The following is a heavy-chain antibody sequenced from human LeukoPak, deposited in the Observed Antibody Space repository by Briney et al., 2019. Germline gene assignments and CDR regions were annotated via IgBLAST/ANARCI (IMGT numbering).Heavy chain of an antibody. V-gene: IGHV3-7*01. CDR3: AKDGAYDWNDKSDY. CDR1: GFTFSSYW. D-gene: IGHD1-20*01. J-gene: IGHJ4*02. Sequence: PGGSLRLSCVASGFTFSSYWMSWVRQAPGKGLEWVANIKRDGKEKHYVDSVKGRFTISRDNARNSLYLQMNSLRAEDTAVYYCAKDGAYDWNDKSDYWGQGTLVTVSS. CDR2: IKRDGKEK.